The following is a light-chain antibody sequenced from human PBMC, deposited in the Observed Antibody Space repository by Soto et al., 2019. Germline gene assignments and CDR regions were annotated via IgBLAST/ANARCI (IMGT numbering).Light chain of an antibody. Sequence: DIQMTQSPSTLSASVGDRVTITCRTSQSISSWLAWYQQKPGKAPKLLIYKASSLESGVPSRFSGSGSGTEFTLTISRLQPDDFATDYCQQYNSLYTFGQATKLEIK. V-gene: IGKV1-5*03. CDR2: KAS. J-gene: IGKJ2*01. CDR3: QQYNSLYT. CDR1: QSISSW.